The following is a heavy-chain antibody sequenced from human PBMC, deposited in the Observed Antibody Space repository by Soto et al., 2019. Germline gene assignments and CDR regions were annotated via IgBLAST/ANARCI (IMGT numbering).Heavy chain of an antibody. CDR2: IIPLFGRP. Sequence: QVQLVQSVAEVKKPGTSLKVSCKTSGVTFSTSGISWVRQGPGHGLEWMGGIIPLFGRPKYARKFQGRVSITPDGASTTSYLELSGFISDDTATYCGARVSPSICGGGNCYRLDSYFDSWGQGAQVVASS. J-gene: IGHJ4*03. CDR3: ARVSPSICGGGNCYRLDSYFDS. CDR1: GVTFSTSG. V-gene: IGHV1-69*01. D-gene: IGHD2-21*01.